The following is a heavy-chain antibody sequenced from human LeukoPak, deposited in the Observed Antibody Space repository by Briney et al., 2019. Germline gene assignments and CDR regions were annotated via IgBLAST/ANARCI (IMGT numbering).Heavy chain of an antibody. D-gene: IGHD6-13*01. J-gene: IGHJ4*02. Sequence: GSLRLSCAASGFTFDDYGMSWVRQAPGKGLEWVSGINWKGGSTGYADSVEGRFTISRDNAKNSLYLQMNSLSVEDTALYYCARDLKRTAAVHPPEFDYRGQGTLVTVSS. CDR1: GFTFDDYG. V-gene: IGHV3-20*04. CDR2: INWKGGST. CDR3: ARDLKRTAAVHPPEFDY.